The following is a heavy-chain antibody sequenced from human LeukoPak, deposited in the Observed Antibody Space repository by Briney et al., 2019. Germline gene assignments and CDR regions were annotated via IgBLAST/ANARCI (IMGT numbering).Heavy chain of an antibody. V-gene: IGHV4-34*01. CDR2: INHSGST. CDR3: ARGRNYDILTGRPGLRFNY. CDR1: GGSFSGYY. J-gene: IGHJ4*02. D-gene: IGHD3-9*01. Sequence: SETLSLTCAVYGGSFSGYYWSWIRQPPGKGLEWIGEINHSGSTNYNPSLKSRVTISVDTSKNQFSLKLSSVTAADTAVYYCARGRNYDILTGRPGLRFNYWGQGTLVTVSS.